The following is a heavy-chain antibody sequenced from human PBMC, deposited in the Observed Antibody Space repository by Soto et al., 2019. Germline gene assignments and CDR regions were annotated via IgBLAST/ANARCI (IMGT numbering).Heavy chain of an antibody. J-gene: IGHJ6*02. CDR3: ARGWWDIVPPSYGMDV. CDR1: GYTFTSYA. Sequence: ASVKVSCKASGYTFTSYAMHWGRQAPEQRLEWMGWINAGSGNTSYAQKFQGRVTMIRDTSTSTVYMELSSLRSEDTAVYYCARGWWDIVPPSYGMDVWGQGTTVTVSS. V-gene: IGHV1-3*01. CDR2: INAGSGNT. D-gene: IGHD2-8*01.